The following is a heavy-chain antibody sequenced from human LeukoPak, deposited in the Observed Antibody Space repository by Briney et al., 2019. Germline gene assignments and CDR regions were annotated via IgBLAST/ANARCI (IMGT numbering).Heavy chain of an antibody. D-gene: IGHD3-22*01. CDR3: ASKGNYYDSSGYDAFDI. J-gene: IGHJ3*02. CDR2: INPNSGGT. Sequence: ASVKVSCKASGYTFTGYYMHWVRQAPGQGLEWMGWINPNSGGTNYAQKLQGRVTMTTDTSTSTAYMELSSLRSEDTAVYYCASKGNYYDSSGYDAFDIWGQGTMVTVSS. V-gene: IGHV1-2*02. CDR1: GYTFTGYY.